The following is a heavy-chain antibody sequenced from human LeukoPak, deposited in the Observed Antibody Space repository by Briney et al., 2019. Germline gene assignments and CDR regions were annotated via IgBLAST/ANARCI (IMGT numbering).Heavy chain of an antibody. J-gene: IGHJ3*02. V-gene: IGHV1-69*13. CDR2: IIPIFGTA. Sequence: ASVKDSCKASGGTFSSYAISWVRQAPGQGLEWMGGIIPIFGTANYAQKFQGRVTITADESTSTAYMELSSLRSEDTAVYYCARGYYYDSTSRLDAFDIWGQGTMVTVSS. CDR3: ARGYYYDSTSRLDAFDI. D-gene: IGHD3-22*01. CDR1: GGTFSSYA.